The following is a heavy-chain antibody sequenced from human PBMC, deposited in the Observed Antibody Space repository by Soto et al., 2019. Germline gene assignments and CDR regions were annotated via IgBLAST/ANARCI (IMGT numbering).Heavy chain of an antibody. CDR1: GFTFSTYA. CDR2: ISSNGGST. V-gene: IGHV3-64*01. Sequence: GGSLRLSCAASGFTFSTYAMTWVRQAPGKGLEYVSAISSNGGSTYYANSVKGRFTISRDNSKNTLYLQMGSLRAEDMAVYYCAREVVVAANDAFDIWGQGTMVTVSS. J-gene: IGHJ3*02. D-gene: IGHD2-15*01. CDR3: AREVVVAANDAFDI.